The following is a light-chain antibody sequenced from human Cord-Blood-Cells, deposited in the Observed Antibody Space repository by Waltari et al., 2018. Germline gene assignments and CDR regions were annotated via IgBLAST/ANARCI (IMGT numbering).Light chain of an antibody. CDR1: SPNIGSHP. CDR2: SNN. CDR3: AAWDDSLDGVV. V-gene: IGLV1-44*01. J-gene: IGLJ2*01. Sequence: QSVLTQPPSASGTPGQRVTISCSGSSPNIGSHPVNWDQQLPGTAPKHLIYSNNQRASGVHARCSGSKSGTSASLAISGRQSEDEADYYGAAWDDSLDGVVFGGGTKLTVL.